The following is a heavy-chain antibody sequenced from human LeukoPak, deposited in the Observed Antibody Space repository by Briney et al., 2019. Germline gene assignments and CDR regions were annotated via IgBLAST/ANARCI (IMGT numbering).Heavy chain of an antibody. CDR1: GFTVSSNY. CDR3: ARGLYYYDTGY. V-gene: IGHV3-53*01. D-gene: IGHD3-22*01. J-gene: IGHJ4*02. Sequence: GGSLRLSCVVSGFTVSSNYMTWVRQAPGKGLEWVSVIFSGGNSYYGDSVKGRFTISRDDSKNTVCLQMNSLRAEDTAVYYCARGLYYYDTGYWGQGTLVTVSS. CDR2: IFSGGNS.